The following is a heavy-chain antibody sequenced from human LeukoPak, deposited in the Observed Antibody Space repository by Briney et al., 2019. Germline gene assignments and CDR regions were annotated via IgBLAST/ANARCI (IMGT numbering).Heavy chain of an antibody. D-gene: IGHD3-10*01. Sequence: GRSLRLSCAAPGFTFSSYGMNWVRQAPGKGLEWVAVISYDGSNKYYAASVKGRFTISRDNSKNTLYLQMNSLRAEDTAVYYCAKDTSRNGSGSFYYWGQGTLVTVSS. V-gene: IGHV3-30*18. CDR3: AKDTSRNGSGSFYY. CDR1: GFTFSSYG. J-gene: IGHJ4*02. CDR2: ISYDGSNK.